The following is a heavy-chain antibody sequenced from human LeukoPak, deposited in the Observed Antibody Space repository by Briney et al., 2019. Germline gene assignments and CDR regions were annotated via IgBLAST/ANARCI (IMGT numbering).Heavy chain of an antibody. D-gene: IGHD3-10*01. CDR1: DDSLSRYY. CDR3: ARGLKWFGELTSPLFDP. V-gene: IGHV4-4*07. J-gene: IGHJ5*02. Sequence: PSETLSLTCTVSDDSLSRYYWSWVRQPAGKGLEWIGRLDTSGNTHYNPSLKSRVTMSVDTSRNQFSLKLSSVTAADTAVYYCARGLKWFGELTSPLFDPWGQGTLVTVSS. CDR2: LDTSGNT.